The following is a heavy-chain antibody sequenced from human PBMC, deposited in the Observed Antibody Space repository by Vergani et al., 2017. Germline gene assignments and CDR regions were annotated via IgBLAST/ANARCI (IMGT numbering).Heavy chain of an antibody. CDR2: IKSKTYGGTT. CDR3: TTASTMITFGGVIVPFDY. Sequence: EVQLVESGGGLVKPGGSLRLSCAASGFTFRNAWMNWVRQAPGTGLEGVGRIKSKTYGGTTDYAAPVQGRFTISRDDSKNTLYLQMNSLKTEDTAVYYCTTASTMITFGGVIVPFDYWGQGTLVTVSS. D-gene: IGHD3-16*02. CDR1: GFTFRNAW. V-gene: IGHV3-15*07. J-gene: IGHJ4*02.